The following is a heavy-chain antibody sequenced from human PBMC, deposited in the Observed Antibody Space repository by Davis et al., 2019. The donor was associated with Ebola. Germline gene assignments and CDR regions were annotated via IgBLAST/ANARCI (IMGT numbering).Heavy chain of an antibody. D-gene: IGHD3-3*01. CDR1: GFTFTDYY. J-gene: IGHJ4*02. CDR3: ARDPETIFGVVTRFDY. V-gene: IGHV3-11*01. Sequence: GESLKISCAASGFTFTDYYMTWIRQAPGKGLEWVSYISGSGSNIYYADSVKGRFTISRDNAKNSLHLQMNSLRAEDTAVYYCARDPETIFGVVTRFDYWGQGTLVTVSS. CDR2: ISGSGSNI.